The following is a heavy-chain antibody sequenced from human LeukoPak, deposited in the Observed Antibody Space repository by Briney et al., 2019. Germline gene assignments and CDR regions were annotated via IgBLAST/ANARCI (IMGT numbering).Heavy chain of an antibody. CDR3: ATSDILTGYYTFDY. D-gene: IGHD3-9*01. J-gene: IGHJ4*02. CDR2: IYYSGST. CDR1: GDSISSYY. Sequence: PSETLSLTCTVSGDSISSYYWSWIRQPPGKGLEWIGYIYYSGSTNYNPSLKSRVTLSVDTSKKQFSLKLSSVTAADTAVYYCATSDILTGYYTFDYWGQGTLVAVSS. V-gene: IGHV4-59*08.